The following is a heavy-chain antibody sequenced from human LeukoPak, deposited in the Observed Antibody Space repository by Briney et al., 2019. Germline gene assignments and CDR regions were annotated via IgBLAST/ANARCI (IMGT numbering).Heavy chain of an antibody. V-gene: IGHV3-74*01. CDR2: LSPDGSSS. D-gene: IGHD1-26*01. J-gene: IGHJ4*02. Sequence: PGGSLRLSCAASGFTFTNAWMTWVRQAPGKGLVWVSRLSPDGSSSIYADSVKGRFTVSRDNAKNTLYLQMNSLRAEDTAVYYCTRSPSLGGRYWGFDYWGQGALVTVSS. CDR3: TRSPSLGGRYWGFDY. CDR1: GFTFTNAW.